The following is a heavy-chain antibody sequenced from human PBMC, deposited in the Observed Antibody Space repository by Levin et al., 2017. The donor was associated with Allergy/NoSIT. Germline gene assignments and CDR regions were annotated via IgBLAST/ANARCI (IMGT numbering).Heavy chain of an antibody. D-gene: IGHD3-10*01. CDR1: GFTFSDYY. CDR3: AMHYGSGSYYNPDYYYYMDV. V-gene: IGHV3-11*01. Sequence: LSLTCAASGFTFSDYYMSWIRQAPGKGLEWVSYISSSGSTIYYADSVKGRFTISRDNAKNSLYLQMNSLRAEDTAVYYCAMHYGSGSYYNPDYYYYMDVWGKGTTVTVSS. CDR2: ISSSGSTI. J-gene: IGHJ6*03.